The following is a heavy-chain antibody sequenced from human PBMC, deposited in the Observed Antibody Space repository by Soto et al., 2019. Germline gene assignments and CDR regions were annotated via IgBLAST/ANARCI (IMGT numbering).Heavy chain of an antibody. Sequence: TLSLTSTVSGGSITSGDYCWSWIRQPPGKGLEWIGYIYYSGSTSYNPSLKSRVTISVDTSKNQFSLKLSSVTAADTAVYYCARDTGYYDSSGKNFFDYWGQGTLVTVSS. CDR1: GGSITSGDYC. CDR2: IYYSGST. J-gene: IGHJ4*02. D-gene: IGHD3-22*01. V-gene: IGHV4-30-4*01. CDR3: ARDTGYYDSSGKNFFDY.